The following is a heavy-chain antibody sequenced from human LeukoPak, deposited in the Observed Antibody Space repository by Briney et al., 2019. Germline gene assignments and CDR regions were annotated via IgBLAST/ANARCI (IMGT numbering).Heavy chain of an antibody. J-gene: IGHJ4*02. D-gene: IGHD4-23*01. V-gene: IGHV3-23*01. CDR1: GFTFSSYA. Sequence: GGSLRLSCAASGFTFSSYAMSWVRQAPGKGLEWVSGISGGGGSTNYADSVKGRFTISRDNSKNTLFLQMNSLRAGDTAVYYCAKDDYGGNSPSYYFDYWGQGTLVTVSS. CDR3: AKDDYGGNSPSYYFDY. CDR2: ISGGGGST.